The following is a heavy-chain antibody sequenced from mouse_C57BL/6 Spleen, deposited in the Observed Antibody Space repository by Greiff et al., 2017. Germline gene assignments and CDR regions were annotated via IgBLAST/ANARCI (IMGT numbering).Heavy chain of an antibody. CDR1: GFTFSDYG. J-gene: IGHJ1*03. CDR2: IHSAGSTT. Sequence: EVQLVESGAGLVKPGASLKLSCAASGFTFSDYGMHWVRQAPEKGLEWVAHIHSAGSTTYYAETVKGRFTISIDNAKNTLFLQMTSLRSKDTAMYYCARWHYGSSPYWYIDVWGTGTTVTVSS. CDR3: ARWHYGSSPYWYIDV. D-gene: IGHD1-1*01. V-gene: IGHV5-17*01.